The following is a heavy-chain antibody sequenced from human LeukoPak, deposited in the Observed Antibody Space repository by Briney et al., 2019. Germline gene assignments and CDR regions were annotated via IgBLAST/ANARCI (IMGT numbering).Heavy chain of an antibody. CDR1: GYTFSGYY. CDR3: AREPNWGYFDH. Sequence: GASVKVSYKSSGYTFSGYYMHWVRQAPGQGLEWLGWVNPNSGGTHYAQKFQGRVTMTGDTSIDTAYMELRSLRFDDTAIYYCAREPNWGYFDHWGQGTLVTVSS. CDR2: VNPNSGGT. D-gene: IGHD7-27*01. V-gene: IGHV1-2*02. J-gene: IGHJ4*02.